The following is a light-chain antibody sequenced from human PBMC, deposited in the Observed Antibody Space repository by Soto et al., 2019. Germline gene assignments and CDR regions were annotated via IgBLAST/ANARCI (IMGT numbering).Light chain of an antibody. Sequence: EIGLTQSPGTLSLSPGERATLSCRASQSVSSNYLAWYQQKPGQAPRVLIYGASSRTTGIPDRFSGSGSGTDFTLTISRLEPEDFAVYYCPQYHNSPLTFGHRAKVDIK. CDR3: PQYHNSPLT. CDR1: QSVSSNY. V-gene: IGKV3-20*01. CDR2: GAS. J-gene: IGKJ1*01.